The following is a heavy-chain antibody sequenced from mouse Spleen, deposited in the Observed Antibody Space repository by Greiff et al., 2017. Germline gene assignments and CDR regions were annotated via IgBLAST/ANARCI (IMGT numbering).Heavy chain of an antibody. CDR3: ARYGSSYLYYAMDY. CDR1: GFTFSDYY. D-gene: IGHD1-1*01. V-gene: IGHV5-16*01. J-gene: IGHJ4*01. Sequence: EVQLVESEGGLVQPGSSMKLSCTASGFTFSDYYMAWVRQVPEKGLEWVANINYDGSSTYYLDSLKSRFIISRDNAKNILYLQMSSLKSEDTATYYCARYGSSYLYYAMDYWGQGTSVTVSS. CDR2: INYDGSST.